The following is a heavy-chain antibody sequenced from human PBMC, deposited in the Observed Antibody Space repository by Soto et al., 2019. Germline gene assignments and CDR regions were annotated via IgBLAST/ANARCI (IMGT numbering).Heavy chain of an antibody. D-gene: IGHD6-13*01. CDR2: IIPVFGTA. CDR3: ARETPSAAAAYYYYGLDV. Sequence: QVQLVQSGAEVEKAGSSVKVSCKVSGGTFSSYFINWVRQAPGQGLEWVGGIIPVFGTASYAEKFQGRVTITADESTSTAYMELSRLRSDDTAVYYCARETPSAAAAYYYYGLDVWGQGTTVTVPS. CDR1: GGTFSSYF. V-gene: IGHV1-69*01. J-gene: IGHJ6*02.